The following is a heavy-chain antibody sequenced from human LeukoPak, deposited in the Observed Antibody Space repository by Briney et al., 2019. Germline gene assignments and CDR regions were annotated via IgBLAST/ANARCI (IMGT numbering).Heavy chain of an antibody. V-gene: IGHV4-39*01. D-gene: IGHD3-10*01. CDR3: VYYYGSGSVEY. CDR1: GGSITSSNYY. J-gene: IGHJ4*02. Sequence: PSETLSLTCTVSGGSITSSNYYWGWIRQPPGTGLEWIGSFYYSGRTKYNPYLKSRVTISVDTDKNQFSLKLRAVTAADTAVYYCVYYYGSGSVEYWGQGTLVTVSS. CDR2: FYYSGRT.